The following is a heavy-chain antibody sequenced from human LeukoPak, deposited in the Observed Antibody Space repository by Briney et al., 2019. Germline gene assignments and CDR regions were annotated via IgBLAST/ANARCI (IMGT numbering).Heavy chain of an antibody. CDR3: AKMEGIYDDFPGAQDY. V-gene: IGHV3-23*01. CDR2: ISGSGGST. CDR1: GFTFSSYA. J-gene: IGHJ4*02. Sequence: GGSLRLSCAASGFTFSSYAMSWVRQAPGKGLEWVSAISGSGGSTYYADSVKGRFTISRDNSKNTLYLQMNSLRAEDTAVYYCAKMEGIYDDFPGAQDYWGQGTLVTVSS. D-gene: IGHD3-22*01.